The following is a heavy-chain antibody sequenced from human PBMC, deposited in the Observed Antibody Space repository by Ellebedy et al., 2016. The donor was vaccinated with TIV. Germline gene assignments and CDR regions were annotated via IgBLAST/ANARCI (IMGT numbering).Heavy chain of an antibody. CDR2: INPNSGGT. CDR3: ARDPTSYGDYFDY. Sequence: AASVKVSCKASGYTFTGYYMHWVRQAPGQGLEWMGWINPNSGGTNYAQKFQGWVTMTRDTSISTAYMELSSLRAEDTAVYYCARDPTSYGDYFDYWGQGTLVTVSS. D-gene: IGHD4-17*01. V-gene: IGHV1-2*04. J-gene: IGHJ4*02. CDR1: GYTFTGYY.